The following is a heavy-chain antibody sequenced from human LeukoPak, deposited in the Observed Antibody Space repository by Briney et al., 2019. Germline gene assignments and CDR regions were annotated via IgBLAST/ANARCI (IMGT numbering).Heavy chain of an antibody. V-gene: IGHV3-23*01. Sequence: GGSLRLSCAASGFTFSSYAMSWVRQAPGKGLEWVSAISGSGGSTHYADSGKGRFTISRDNSKNTLYLQMNSLRAEDTAVYYCAKDSIGSGYYLYYFDYWGQGTLVTVSS. CDR1: GFTFSSYA. CDR3: AKDSIGSGYYLYYFDY. CDR2: ISGSGGST. J-gene: IGHJ4*02. D-gene: IGHD3-22*01.